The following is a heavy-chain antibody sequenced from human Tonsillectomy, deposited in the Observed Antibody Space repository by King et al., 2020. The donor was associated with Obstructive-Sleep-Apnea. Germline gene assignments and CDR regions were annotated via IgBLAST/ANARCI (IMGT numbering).Heavy chain of an antibody. CDR1: GFTFSSYA. D-gene: IGHD2-2*01. J-gene: IGHJ4*02. V-gene: IGHV3-30*04. CDR3: ASDTLTSHWGVDY. CDR2: ISKDGSDK. Sequence: VQLVESGGGVVQPGRSLRPSCAAAGFTFSSYAMHWVRQPPGKGLEWVGAISKDGSDKYYADSVKGRFTISRDNSNNMLYLQMNSLRPDDTAVYYCASDTLTSHWGVDYWGQGTLVTVSS.